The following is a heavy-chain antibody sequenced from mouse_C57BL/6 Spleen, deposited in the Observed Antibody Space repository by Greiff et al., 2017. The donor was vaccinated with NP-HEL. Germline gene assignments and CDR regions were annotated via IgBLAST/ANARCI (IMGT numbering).Heavy chain of an antibody. CDR3: ARLSLLRYSWFAY. CDR2: IDPNSGGT. Sequence: QVQLQQPGAELVKPGASVKLSCKASGYTFTSYWMHWVKQRPGRGLEWIGRIDPNSGGTNYNEKFKGKATFTADTSSNTAYMQLSSLTTEDSAIYYCARLSLLRYSWFAYWGQGTLVTVSA. J-gene: IGHJ3*01. V-gene: IGHV1-62-3*01. D-gene: IGHD1-2*01. CDR1: GYTFTSYW.